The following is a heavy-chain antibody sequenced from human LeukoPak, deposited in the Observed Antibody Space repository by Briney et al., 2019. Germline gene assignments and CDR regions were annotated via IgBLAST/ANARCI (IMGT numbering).Heavy chain of an antibody. D-gene: IGHD3-10*01. Sequence: SETLSLTCTVSGGSISSSSYYWGWIRQPPGKGLEWIGSIYYSGSTYYNPSLKSRVTISVDTSKNQFSLKLSSVTAADTAVYYCARGVFRGYYGSGSYYNRNWFDPWGQGTLVTVSS. CDR1: GGSISSSSYY. J-gene: IGHJ5*02. CDR3: ARGVFRGYYGSGSYYNRNWFDP. V-gene: IGHV4-39*01. CDR2: IYYSGST.